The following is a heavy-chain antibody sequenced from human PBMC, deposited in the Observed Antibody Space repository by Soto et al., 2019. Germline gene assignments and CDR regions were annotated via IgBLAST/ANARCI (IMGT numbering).Heavy chain of an antibody. CDR2: ISAYNGNT. J-gene: IGHJ2*01. D-gene: IGHD6-19*01. Sequence: QVQLVQSGAEVKKPGASVKVSFKASGYTFTSYVISWVRQAPGQGLEWMGWISAYNGNTNYAEKLQGRVTMTIDTLTSRAERALWSLRSDDTAVYDCARVGGDFPYSSGWLDWYFGLWGRASLVTV. V-gene: IGHV1-18*01. CDR1: GYTFTSYV. CDR3: ARVGGDFPYSSGWLDWYFGL.